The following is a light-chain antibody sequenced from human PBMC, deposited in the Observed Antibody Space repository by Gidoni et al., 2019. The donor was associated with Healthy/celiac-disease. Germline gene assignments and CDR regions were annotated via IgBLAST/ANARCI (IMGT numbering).Light chain of an antibody. J-gene: IGKJ2*01. CDR2: GAS. V-gene: IGKV3-20*01. Sequence: DTVLTQSPGTLSLSPGERATLSCRASQSVSSSYLAWYQQNPGQAPRLLIYGASSRATGIPDRFSGSGSGTDFTLTISRLEPEDFAVYYCQQYGSSPPYTFXQXTKLEIK. CDR1: QSVSSSY. CDR3: QQYGSSPPYT.